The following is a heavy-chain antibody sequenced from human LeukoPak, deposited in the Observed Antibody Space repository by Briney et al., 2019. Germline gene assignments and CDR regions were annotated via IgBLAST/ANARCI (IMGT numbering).Heavy chain of an antibody. CDR3: ARRPIVVVPADPYYYYYYMDV. CDR2: IRYDGSNK. CDR1: GFIFNTYV. V-gene: IGHV3-30*02. Sequence: GGSLRLSCAASGFIFNTYVMHWVRQAPGKGLEWLAFIRYDGSNKNYADSVKGRFTISRDDAKNSPYLQMNSLRAEDTAVYYCARRPIVVVPADPYYYYYYMDVWGKGTTVTISS. D-gene: IGHD2-2*01. J-gene: IGHJ6*03.